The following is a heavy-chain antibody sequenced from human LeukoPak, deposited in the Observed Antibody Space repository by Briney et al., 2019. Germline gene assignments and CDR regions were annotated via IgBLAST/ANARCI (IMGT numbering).Heavy chain of an antibody. Sequence: GGSLRLSCAASGFTFSDYYMSWIRQAPGKGLEWVSYISSSGSTIYYADSVKGRFTISKDNTKKSLYLQMNSLRAEDTAVYYCARARWFGELLPNWFDTWGQGTLVTVSS. V-gene: IGHV3-11*01. CDR1: GFTFSDYY. CDR2: ISSSGSTI. D-gene: IGHD3-10*01. CDR3: ARARWFGELLPNWFDT. J-gene: IGHJ5*02.